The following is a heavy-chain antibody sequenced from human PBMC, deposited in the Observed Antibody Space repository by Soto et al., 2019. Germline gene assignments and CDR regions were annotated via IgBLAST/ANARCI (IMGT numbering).Heavy chain of an antibody. CDR1: GGTFSSYT. Sequence: QVQLVQSGAEVKKPGSSVKVSCKASGGTFSSYTISWVRQAPGQGLEWMGRIIPILGIANYAQKFQGRVTITADKSTSTAYMELSSLRSEDTAVYYCARGPLGCSGGSCRSHYYYMDVWGKGTTVTVSS. J-gene: IGHJ6*03. CDR3: ARGPLGCSGGSCRSHYYYMDV. V-gene: IGHV1-69*02. CDR2: IIPILGIA. D-gene: IGHD2-15*01.